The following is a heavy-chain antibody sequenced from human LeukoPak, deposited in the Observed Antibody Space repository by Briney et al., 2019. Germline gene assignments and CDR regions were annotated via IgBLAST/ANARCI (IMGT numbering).Heavy chain of an antibody. CDR3: ARELFRGLHDVTGPLNI. Sequence: GGSLRLSCEASGFAVSAAYMSWVRQAPGKGLEWVSLINSGGSAYYADSVKGRFTISRDMSKNTLYLQMNSLRSEDTAVYFCARELFRGLHDVTGPLNIWGQGTMVTVSS. CDR2: INSGGSA. D-gene: IGHD3/OR15-3a*01. CDR1: GFAVSAAY. V-gene: IGHV3-66*01. J-gene: IGHJ3*02.